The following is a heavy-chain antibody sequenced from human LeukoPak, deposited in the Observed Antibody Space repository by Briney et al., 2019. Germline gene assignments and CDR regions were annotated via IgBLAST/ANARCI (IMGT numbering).Heavy chain of an antibody. V-gene: IGHV3-7*01. Sequence: PGGSLRLSCEASGFTFSNYWMTWVRQAPGKGLEWVANLNQDGREKYYVDSVKGRFTISRDNAKNSVYLQMNSLRAEDTAVYYCARDAYNSASESWGQGTLVTVSS. CDR2: LNQDGREK. J-gene: IGHJ5*02. CDR1: GFTFSNYW. CDR3: ARDAYNSASES. D-gene: IGHD1-1*01.